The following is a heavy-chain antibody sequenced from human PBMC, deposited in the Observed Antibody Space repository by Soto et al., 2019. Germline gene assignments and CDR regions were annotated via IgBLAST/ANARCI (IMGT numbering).Heavy chain of an antibody. CDR1: GFTFSSYS. J-gene: IGHJ6*02. Sequence: GGSLRLSCAASGFTFSSYSMNWVRQAPGKGLEWVSYISSSSSTIYYADSVKGRFTISRDNAKNSLYLQMNSLRDEDTAVYYCAREYSSFYYYGIDVWGQGTTVTGSS. CDR3: AREYSSFYYYGIDV. D-gene: IGHD6-6*01. V-gene: IGHV3-48*02. CDR2: ISSSSSTI.